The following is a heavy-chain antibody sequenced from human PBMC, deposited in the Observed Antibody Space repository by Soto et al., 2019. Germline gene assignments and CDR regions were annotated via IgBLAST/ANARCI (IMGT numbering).Heavy chain of an antibody. D-gene: IGHD3-22*01. CDR3: ARDDSSGYYVETFDI. J-gene: IGHJ3*02. V-gene: IGHV3-48*02. Sequence: LRLSCAASGFTFSSYSMNWVRQAPGKGLEWVSYISSSSGTIYYADSVKGRFTISRDNAKKSLCLQMNSLRDEDTAVYYCARDDSSGYYVETFDIWGQGTMVTVSS. CDR2: ISSSSGTI. CDR1: GFTFSSYS.